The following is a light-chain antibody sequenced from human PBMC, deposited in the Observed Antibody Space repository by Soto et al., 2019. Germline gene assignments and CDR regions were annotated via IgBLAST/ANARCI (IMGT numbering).Light chain of an antibody. CDR2: EVN. CDR3: TSYAASGKYV. CDR1: SSDVGGYND. V-gene: IGLV2-8*01. Sequence: QSALTQPPSASGSPGQSVTISCTAASSDVGGYNDVSWYQQHPGEAPKVVIYEVNKQPSGVPNRFSGSKSGNTASLTVSGLQAEDEADYYCTSYAASGKYVFGTGTKLTVL. J-gene: IGLJ1*01.